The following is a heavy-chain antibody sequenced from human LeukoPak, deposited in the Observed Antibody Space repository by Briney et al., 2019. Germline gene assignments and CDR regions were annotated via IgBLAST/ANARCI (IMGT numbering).Heavy chain of an antibody. D-gene: IGHD1-1*01. CDR3: AKDNNWKRTNYYYYMDV. V-gene: IGHV3-30*02. CDR2: IRYDGSNK. Sequence: GGSLRLSCAASGFTFSSYGMHWVRQAPGKGLEWVAFIRYDGSNKYYADSVKGRFTISRDNSKNTLYLQMNSLRAEDTAVYYCAKDNNWKRTNYYYYMDVWGKGTTVTISS. J-gene: IGHJ6*03. CDR1: GFTFSSYG.